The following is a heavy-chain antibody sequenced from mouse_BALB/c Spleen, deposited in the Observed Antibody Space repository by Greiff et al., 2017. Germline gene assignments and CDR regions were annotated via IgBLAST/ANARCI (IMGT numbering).Heavy chain of an antibody. D-gene: IGHD2-1*01. CDR1: GFNIKDYY. V-gene: IGHV14-4*02. CDR3: NAPSIYCDCDY. Sequence: VQLQQSGAELVRSGASVKLSCTASGFNIKDYYMHWVKQRPEQGLEWIGWIDPENGETEYAPKFQGKATMTADTSSNTAYLQLSCLTSEDTAVYYCNAPSIYCDCDYWGQGTTLTVSS. CDR2: IDPENGET. J-gene: IGHJ2*01.